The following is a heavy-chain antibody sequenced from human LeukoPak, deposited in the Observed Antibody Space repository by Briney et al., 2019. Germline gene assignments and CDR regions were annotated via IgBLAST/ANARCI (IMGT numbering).Heavy chain of an antibody. D-gene: IGHD6-19*01. CDR3: ARTHRKQWLANYFDY. Sequence: GASVKVSCKASGYTFTSYDINWVRQATGQGVEWMGWMNPNSGNTGYAQKFQGRVTMTRNTSISTAYMELSSLRSEDTAVYYCARTHRKQWLANYFDYWGQGTLVTVSS. CDR2: MNPNSGNT. V-gene: IGHV1-8*01. J-gene: IGHJ4*02. CDR1: GYTFTSYD.